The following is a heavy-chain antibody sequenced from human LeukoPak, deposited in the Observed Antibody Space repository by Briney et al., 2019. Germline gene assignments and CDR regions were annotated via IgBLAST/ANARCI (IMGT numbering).Heavy chain of an antibody. CDR1: GFTFSSYG. J-gene: IGHJ4*02. D-gene: IGHD3-3*01. Sequence: PGGSLRLSCAASGFTFSSYGMHWVRQATGKGLEWVAFIRYDGSNKYYADSVKGRFTISRDNSKNTLYLQMNSLRAEDTAVYYCAKLSSNYDFWSGYYGGYWGQGTLVTVSS. CDR2: IRYDGSNK. V-gene: IGHV3-30*02. CDR3: AKLSSNYDFWSGYYGGY.